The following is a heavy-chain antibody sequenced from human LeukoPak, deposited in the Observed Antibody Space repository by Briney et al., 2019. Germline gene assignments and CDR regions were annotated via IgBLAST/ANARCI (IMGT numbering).Heavy chain of an antibody. CDR2: IYYSGST. D-gene: IGHD3-22*01. CDR3: ARQEPGSLYYYDSSGYLGY. V-gene: IGHV4-59*08. J-gene: IGHJ4*02. CDR1: GGSISSYY. Sequence: PSETLSLTCTVSGGSISSYYWSWIRQPPGKGLEWIGYIYYSGSTNYNPSLKSRVTISVDTSKNQFPLKLSSVTAADTAVYYCARQEPGSLYYYDSSGYLGYWGQGTLVTVSS.